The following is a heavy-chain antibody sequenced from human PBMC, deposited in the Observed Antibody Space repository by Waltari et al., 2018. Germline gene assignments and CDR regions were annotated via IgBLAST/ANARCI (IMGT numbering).Heavy chain of an antibody. CDR3: ARWVLKWGHLPFDP. Sequence: QLQLQESGPGLVKPSETLSLTCTVSGDSITSSGHYWGWIRQPPGRGLDWIGTFYYDGSTYYNPSLKSRVTISGDTSKNQFSLKLSSVTAADTAVYYCARWVLKWGHLPFDPWGQGTLVTVSS. J-gene: IGHJ5*02. CDR1: GDSITSSGHY. D-gene: IGHD1-26*01. CDR2: FYYDGST. V-gene: IGHV4-39*07.